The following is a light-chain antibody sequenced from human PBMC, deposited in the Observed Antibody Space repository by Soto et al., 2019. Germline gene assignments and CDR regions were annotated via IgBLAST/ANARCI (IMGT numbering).Light chain of an antibody. CDR3: QQSYSTPLF. CDR2: AAS. V-gene: IGKV1-39*01. Sequence: DIQRTQGPSSLSASVGDRVTITCRASQSISSYLNWYQQKPGKAPKLLIYAASSLQSGVPSRFSGSGSGTDFTLTISSLQPEDFATYYCQQSYSTPLFFGPGTKVDI. CDR1: QSISSY. J-gene: IGKJ3*01.